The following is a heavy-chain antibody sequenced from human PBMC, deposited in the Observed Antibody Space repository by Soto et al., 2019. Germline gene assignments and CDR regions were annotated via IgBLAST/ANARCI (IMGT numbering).Heavy chain of an antibody. J-gene: IGHJ4*02. D-gene: IGHD1-26*01. CDR1: GFSLSTSGVG. CDR2: FYWDDDR. Sequence: SGPTLVNPTRTLTLTCTFSGFSLSTSGVGMGWIRQSPGKALQWLTLFYWDDDRRYNPSLKSRLTFIKDTSRNQVVLRMTDMDPVDTATYYCAHGSSIVGAPAGDFCGQGIQVTVSS. CDR3: AHGSSIVGAPAGDF. V-gene: IGHV2-5*02.